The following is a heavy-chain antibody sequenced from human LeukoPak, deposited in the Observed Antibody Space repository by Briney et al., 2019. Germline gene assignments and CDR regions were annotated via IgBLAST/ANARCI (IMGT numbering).Heavy chain of an antibody. Sequence: GASVKVSCKPSGYTFTGHYIHWVRQAPGQGLDWMGWVNPNTGGTNYAQKFQGRVTMSTDTSVSTGYMELSSLRSDDTAVYYCAVWKGYHDYWSGPFDYWGQGTRVSVSS. CDR2: VNPNTGGT. CDR1: GYTFTGHY. D-gene: IGHD3-3*01. J-gene: IGHJ4*02. V-gene: IGHV1-2*02. CDR3: AVWKGYHDYWSGPFDY.